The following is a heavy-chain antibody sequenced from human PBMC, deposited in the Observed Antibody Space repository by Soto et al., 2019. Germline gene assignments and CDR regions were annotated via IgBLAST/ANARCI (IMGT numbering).Heavy chain of an antibody. J-gene: IGHJ4*02. CDR2: ISSSGRTI. Sequence: QVHLVESGGGLVKPGGSLRLSCAASGFTLSDFYMSWIRQAPGKGLEWVSYISSSGRTIFYADYVRGRFTISRDNAEKSLYMKMNSLRAEDTALYYCARNSEHFDYWGQGTLVTVSS. D-gene: IGHD1-26*01. CDR1: GFTLSDFY. V-gene: IGHV3-11*01. CDR3: ARNSEHFDY.